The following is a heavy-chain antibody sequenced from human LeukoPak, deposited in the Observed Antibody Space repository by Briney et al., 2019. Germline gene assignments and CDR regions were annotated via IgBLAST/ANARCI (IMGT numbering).Heavy chain of an antibody. J-gene: IGHJ4*02. CDR3: AGNPIAAAGFNY. CDR2: ISYDGSNK. CDR1: GFTFSSYA. Sequence: GGSLRLSCAASGFTFSSYAMHWVRQAPGKGLEWVAVISYDGSNKYYADSVKGRFTISRDNSKNTLYLQMNSLRAEDTAVYYCAGNPIAAAGFNYWGKEPLVTVS. V-gene: IGHV3-30*04. D-gene: IGHD6-13*01.